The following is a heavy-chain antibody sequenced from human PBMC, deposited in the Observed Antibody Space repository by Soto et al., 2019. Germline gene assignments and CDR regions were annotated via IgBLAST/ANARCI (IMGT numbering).Heavy chain of an antibody. CDR2: IIPIFGTA. CDR3: ARGGKGVTYYYDSSGYYYVDWYFDL. D-gene: IGHD3-22*01. CDR1: GGTFSSYA. Sequence: QVQLVQSGAEVKKPGSSVKVSCKASGGTFSSYAISWVRQAPGQGLEWMGGIIPIFGTANYAQKFQGRVTITADESTSTAYMELSSLRSEDTAVYYCARGGKGVTYYYDSSGYYYVDWYFDLWGRGTLVTVSS. V-gene: IGHV1-69*01. J-gene: IGHJ2*01.